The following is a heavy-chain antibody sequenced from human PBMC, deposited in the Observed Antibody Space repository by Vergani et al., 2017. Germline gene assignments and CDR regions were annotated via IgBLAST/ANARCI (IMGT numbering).Heavy chain of an antibody. CDR2: IRDKAYNYAT. J-gene: IGHJ6*04. V-gene: IGHV3-73*02. D-gene: IGHD3/OR15-3a*01. Sequence: EVHLVETGGGLVQPGESLKLSFATSGLTFSASAIHWVRQPSGKGLEWIGRIRDKAYNYATVYAVSVKGRFTISRDDSKKTAYLQMNGLTTEDTAVYYCFYDFWAGYDSGDVWGKGTTVTVSS. CDR1: GLTFSASA. CDR3: FYDFWAGYDSGDV.